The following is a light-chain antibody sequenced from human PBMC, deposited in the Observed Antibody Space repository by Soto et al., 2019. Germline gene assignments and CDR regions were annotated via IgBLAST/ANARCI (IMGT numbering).Light chain of an antibody. J-gene: IGLJ2*01. CDR2: DVS. CDR3: SSYTSSTTLV. V-gene: IGLV2-14*01. CDR1: SSDVGGYNY. Sequence: QYALTQPASVSGSPGQSITISCTGTSSDVGGYNYVSWYQQHPGKAPKLIIYDVSHRPSGVSNRFSGSKSGNTASLTISGLQAEDEADYYCSSYTSSTTLVFGGGTKLTVL.